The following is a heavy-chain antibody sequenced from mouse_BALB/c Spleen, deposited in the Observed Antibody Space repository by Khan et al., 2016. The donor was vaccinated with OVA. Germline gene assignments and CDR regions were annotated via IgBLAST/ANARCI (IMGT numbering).Heavy chain of an antibody. V-gene: IGHV1-77*01. CDR3: ARGGYSVFAY. CDR1: GYTFTDYI. J-gene: IGHJ3*01. D-gene: IGHD2-14*01. CDR2: IFPGSGIP. Sequence: QVQLKQSGPELVKPGASLKVSCKASGYTFTDYIIGWVKQSTRQGLEWIGDIFPGSGIPYYNEKFKDKVTLTAYYSSNPSYMQLRRLTSDDSAVYFCARGGYSVFAYWGQGTLVTVSS.